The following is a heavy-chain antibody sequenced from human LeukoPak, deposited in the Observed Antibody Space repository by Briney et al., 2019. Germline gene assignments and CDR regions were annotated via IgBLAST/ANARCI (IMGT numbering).Heavy chain of an antibody. D-gene: IGHD3-10*01. CDR1: GFTFSDYY. V-gene: IGHV3-11*06. J-gene: IGHJ5*02. Sequence: GGSLRLSCAASGFTFSDYYMSWIRQAPGKGLEWVSYISGSSTYTSYADSVKGRFTISRDNSKNTLYLQMGSLRAEDMAVYYCGRDPSRGSGSRNWFDPWGQGTLVTVSS. CDR3: GRDPSRGSGSRNWFDP. CDR2: ISGSSTYT.